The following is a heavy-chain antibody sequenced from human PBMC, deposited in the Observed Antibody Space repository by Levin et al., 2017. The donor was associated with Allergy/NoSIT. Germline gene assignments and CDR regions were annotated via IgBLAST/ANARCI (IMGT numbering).Heavy chain of an antibody. J-gene: IGHJ4*02. CDR1: GYTFTSYD. V-gene: IGHV1-8*01. CDR3: ARAQRYFDWLFNIGY. Sequence: GESLKISCKASGYTFTSYDINWVRQATGQGLEWMGWMNPNSGNTGYAQKFQGRVTMTRNTSISTAYMELSSLRSEDTAVYYCARAQRYFDWLFNIGYWGQGTLVTVSS. D-gene: IGHD3-9*01. CDR2: MNPNSGNT.